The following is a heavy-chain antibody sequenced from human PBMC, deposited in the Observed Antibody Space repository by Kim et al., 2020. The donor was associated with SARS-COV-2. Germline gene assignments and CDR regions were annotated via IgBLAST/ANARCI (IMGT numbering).Heavy chain of an antibody. CDR3: TLGNDGMDV. Sequence: YATAYAASVKGRFTISRDDSKNTAYLQMNSLKTEDTAVYYCTLGNDGMDVWGQGTTVTVSS. CDR2: YAT. J-gene: IGHJ6*02. V-gene: IGHV3-73*01.